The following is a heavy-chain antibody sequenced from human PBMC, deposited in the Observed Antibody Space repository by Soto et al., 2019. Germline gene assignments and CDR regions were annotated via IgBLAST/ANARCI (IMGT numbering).Heavy chain of an antibody. CDR3: AKGSSYGSYYYYGMDV. V-gene: IGHV3-30*18. Sequence: GGSLRLSCAASGFTFSSYGMHWVRQAPGKGLEWVAVISYDGSNKYYADSVKGRFTISRDNSKNTLHLQMNSLRAEDTAVYYCAKGSSYGSYYYYGMDVWGQGTTVTVSS. D-gene: IGHD5-18*01. J-gene: IGHJ6*02. CDR2: ISYDGSNK. CDR1: GFTFSSYG.